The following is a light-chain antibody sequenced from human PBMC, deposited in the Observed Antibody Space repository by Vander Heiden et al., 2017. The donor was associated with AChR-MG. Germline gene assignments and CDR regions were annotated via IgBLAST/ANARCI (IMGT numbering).Light chain of an antibody. CDR2: GDD. Sequence: QSVLTQSPSVSGAPGQRVTISCTGSSSHIGAGYDVHWYQHLPGAAPKLLIYGDDRRPSGVPDRFSGSKSGTSASLAITGLQAEDEADYYCQSYDSSLSGYVFGTGTKVTVL. J-gene: IGLJ1*01. CDR3: QSYDSSLSGYV. CDR1: SSHIGAGYD. V-gene: IGLV1-40*01.